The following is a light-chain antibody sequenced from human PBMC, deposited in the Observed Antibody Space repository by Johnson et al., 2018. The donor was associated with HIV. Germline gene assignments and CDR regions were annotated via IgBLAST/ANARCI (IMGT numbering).Light chain of an antibody. CDR1: SSNIGNNY. CDR3: GTWDNSLNVYV. V-gene: IGLV1-51*01. Sequence: QSVLTQPPSVSAAPGQKVTISCSGSSSNIGNNYVSWYQQLPGRAPKLLIYDNNKRPSGIPDRFSGSKSGASATLDITGLQTGDEADYYCGTWDNSLNVYVFGTGTKVTVL. J-gene: IGLJ1*01. CDR2: DNN.